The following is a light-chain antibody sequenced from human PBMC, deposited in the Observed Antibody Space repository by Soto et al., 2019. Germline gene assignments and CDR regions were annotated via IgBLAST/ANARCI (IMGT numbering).Light chain of an antibody. CDR2: EVS. V-gene: IGLV2-14*01. CDR1: SSDVGGYKY. CDR3: SSYTSSSTSVV. Sequence: QPALTQPASVSGSPEQSITISCTGTSSDVGGYKYVSWYQQLPGRAPKLIISEVSNRPSGVSDRFTGSKSGNTASLTISGLQTEDEGDYYCSSYTSSSTSVVFGGGTKLTVL. J-gene: IGLJ2*01.